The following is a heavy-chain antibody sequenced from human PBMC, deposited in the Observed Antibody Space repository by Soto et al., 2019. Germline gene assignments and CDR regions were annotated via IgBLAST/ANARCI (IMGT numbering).Heavy chain of an antibody. CDR2: IFSNDER. CDR3: AQTEDGGRSRTPAGWFDA. Sequence: QVTLKESGPVLVKPTETLTLTCTVSGFSLSNAGMGVSWIRQPPGKALEWLAHIFSNDERRFSTSLKNRLSISKDTSNSQVVLIMTNMDPVDTATYYCAQTEDGGRSRTPAGWFDAWGQGTIVTVSS. D-gene: IGHD2-15*01. CDR1: GFSLSNAGMG. V-gene: IGHV2-26*01. J-gene: IGHJ5*02.